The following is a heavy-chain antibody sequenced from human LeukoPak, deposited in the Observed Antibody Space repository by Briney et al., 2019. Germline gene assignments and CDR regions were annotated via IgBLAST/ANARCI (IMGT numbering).Heavy chain of an antibody. Sequence: SETLSLTCAVYGGSFSGYYWSWIRQPPGKGLEWIGEINHSGSTNYNPSLKSRVTISVDTSKNQFSLKLSSVTAADTAVYYCARLGGHYGSGSYYNLYYYYYMDVWGKGTTVTISS. J-gene: IGHJ6*03. V-gene: IGHV4-34*01. CDR2: INHSGST. CDR1: GGSFSGYY. CDR3: ARLGGHYGSGSYYNLYYYYYMDV. D-gene: IGHD3-10*01.